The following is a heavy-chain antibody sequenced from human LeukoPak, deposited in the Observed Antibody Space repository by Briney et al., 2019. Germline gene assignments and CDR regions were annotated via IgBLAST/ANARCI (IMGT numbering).Heavy chain of an antibody. V-gene: IGHV3-48*02. CDR1: GFTFSSYS. CDR3: ARDESSGWRQLDY. Sequence: PGGSLRLSCAASGFTFSSYSMNWVRQAPGKGLEWVSYISSSGSSIHYADSVKGRFSISRDNAKNSLYLQMNSLRDEDTAVYYCARDESSGWRQLDYWGQGTLVTVSS. D-gene: IGHD6-19*01. CDR2: ISSSGSSI. J-gene: IGHJ4*02.